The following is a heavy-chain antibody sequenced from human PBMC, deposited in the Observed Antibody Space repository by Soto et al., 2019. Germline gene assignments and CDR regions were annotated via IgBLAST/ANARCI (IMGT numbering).Heavy chain of an antibody. V-gene: IGHV1-3*01. J-gene: IGHJ5*02. Sequence: ASVKVSCKASGYTSTSYAMHWVRQAPGQRLEWMGWINAGNGNTKYSQKFQGRVTITRDTSASTAYMELSSLRSEDTAVYYCARAHYDILTGYSLNWFDPWGQGTLVTVSS. D-gene: IGHD3-9*01. CDR3: ARAHYDILTGYSLNWFDP. CDR1: GYTSTSYA. CDR2: INAGNGNT.